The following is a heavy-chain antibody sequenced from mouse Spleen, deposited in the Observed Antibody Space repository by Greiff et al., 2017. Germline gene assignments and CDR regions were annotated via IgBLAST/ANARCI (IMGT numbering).Heavy chain of an antibody. CDR2: IDPETGGT. CDR3: ARCDYRYGDY. D-gene: IGHD2-14*01. CDR1: GYTFTDYE. V-gene: IGHV1-15*01. J-gene: IGHJ2*01. Sequence: QVQLKESGAELVRPGASVTLSCKASGYTFTDYEMHWVKQTPVHGLEWIGAIDPETGGTAYNQKFKGKATLTADKSSSTAYMELRSLTSEDSAVYFCARCDYRYGDYWGQGTTLTVSS.